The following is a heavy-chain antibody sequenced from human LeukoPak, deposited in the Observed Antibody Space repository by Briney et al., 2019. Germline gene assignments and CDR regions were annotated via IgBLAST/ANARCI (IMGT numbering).Heavy chain of an antibody. CDR1: GFTFSSYS. V-gene: IGHV3-21*01. CDR3: ARGSSSWYYFDY. Sequence: GGSLRLSCAASGFTFSSYSMNWVRQAPGKGLEWVSFISSSSSYIYYADSVKGRFTISRDNAKNSLYQQMNSLRAEDTAVYYCARGSSSWYYFDYWGQGTLVTVSS. CDR2: ISSSSSYI. D-gene: IGHD6-13*01. J-gene: IGHJ4*02.